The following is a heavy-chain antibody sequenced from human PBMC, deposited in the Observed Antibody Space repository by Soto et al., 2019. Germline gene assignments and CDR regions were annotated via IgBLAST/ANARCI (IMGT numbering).Heavy chain of an antibody. J-gene: IGHJ2*01. Sequence: QVQLVQSGAEVKKPGSSVKVSCKASGGTFSNYPISWVRQAPGQGLEWMGGIIPIFGTVNYAQKFQGRVTXTSDESXXTAYMALSSLRSEDTAVYYCARGNHRWLQLWYFDLWGRGTLVTVSS. D-gene: IGHD5-12*01. CDR1: GGTFSNYP. CDR2: IIPIFGTV. CDR3: ARGNHRWLQLWYFDL. V-gene: IGHV1-69*05.